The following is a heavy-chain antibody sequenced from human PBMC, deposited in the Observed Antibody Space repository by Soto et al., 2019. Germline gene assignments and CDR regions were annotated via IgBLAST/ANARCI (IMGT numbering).Heavy chain of an antibody. J-gene: IGHJ4*02. Sequence: ASVKVSCKASGYTFTGYYMHWVRQAPGQGLDWMVWINPNSVGTNYSQKFQGWVTMTSDTSISTAYMELSRLSFDDTAVYFCARDRSYDFWSGYPNYIFDYWGQGTLVTVSS. CDR3: ARDRSYDFWSGYPNYIFDY. D-gene: IGHD3-3*01. V-gene: IGHV1-2*04. CDR1: GYTFTGYY. CDR2: INPNSVGT.